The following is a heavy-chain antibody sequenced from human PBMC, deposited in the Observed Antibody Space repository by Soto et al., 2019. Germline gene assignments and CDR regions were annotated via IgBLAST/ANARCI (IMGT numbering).Heavy chain of an antibody. CDR3: VRGDTWAFDF. CDR1: GFTFSNYA. Sequence: EVHLVESGGGLVQPGGSLRVSCAASGFTFSNYAMNWVRQAPGKGLEWVSYISIGSGSIFYADSVKGRFTISRDDAKNSLYLQMNTLRDEDTAVYYCVRGDTWAFDFWGQGTMVTVSS. D-gene: IGHD2-21*02. CDR2: ISIGSGSI. J-gene: IGHJ3*01. V-gene: IGHV3-48*02.